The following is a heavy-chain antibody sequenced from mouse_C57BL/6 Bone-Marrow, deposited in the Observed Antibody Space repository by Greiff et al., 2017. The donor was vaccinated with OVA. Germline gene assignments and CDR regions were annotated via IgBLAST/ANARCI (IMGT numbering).Heavy chain of an antibody. CDR2: ISDGGSYT. CDR1: GFTFSSYA. V-gene: IGHV5-4*01. CDR3: ARDQYYGSSYVGYYFDY. Sequence: EVHLVESGGGLVKPGGSLKLSCAASGFTFSSYAMSWVRQTPEKRLEWVATISDGGSYTYYPDNVKGRFTISRDNAKNNLYLQMSHLKSEDTAMYYCARDQYYGSSYVGYYFDYWGQGTTLTVSS. J-gene: IGHJ2*01. D-gene: IGHD1-1*01.